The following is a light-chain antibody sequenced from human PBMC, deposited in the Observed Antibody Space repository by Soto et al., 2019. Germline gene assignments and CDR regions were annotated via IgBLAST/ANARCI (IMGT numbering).Light chain of an antibody. V-gene: IGKV1-9*01. J-gene: IGKJ4*01. CDR1: QGISSY. CDR3: QQLNSYPLG. CDR2: AAS. Sequence: DIQLTQSPSFLSASVGDRVTITCRASQGISSYLAWDQQKPGKAPKLLIYAASTLQSGVPSRFSGSGSGTEFTLTISSLQPEDFATYYCQQLNSYPLGFGGGTKVEIK.